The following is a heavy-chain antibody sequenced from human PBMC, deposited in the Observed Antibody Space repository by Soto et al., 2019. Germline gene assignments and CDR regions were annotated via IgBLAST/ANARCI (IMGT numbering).Heavy chain of an antibody. Sequence: QVQLVESGGGVVQPGRSLRLSCAASGFTFSDYGMHWVRQAPGKGLQWVAVISDDGSNKYYADSVKGRFTISRDNSKNTLYLHMNSLRTEDKSVYYCAKDGPRSGQFNWIDPWGQGTLVTVSS. J-gene: IGHJ5*02. CDR1: GFTFSDYG. CDR2: ISDDGSNK. V-gene: IGHV3-30*18. D-gene: IGHD3-10*01. CDR3: AKDGPRSGQFNWIDP.